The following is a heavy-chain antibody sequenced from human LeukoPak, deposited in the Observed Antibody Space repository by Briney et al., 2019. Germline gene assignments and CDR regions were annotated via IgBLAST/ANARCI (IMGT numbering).Heavy chain of an antibody. CDR2: ISSSSNYI. Sequence: GGSLRLSCAASGFTVSSNYMNWVRQAPGKGLEWVSSISSSSNYIHYGDSVKGRFTISRDNAKNSLYLQMNSLRAEDTAVYYCARVGYSYGPPRYFDYWGQGTLVTVSS. D-gene: IGHD5-18*01. V-gene: IGHV3-21*01. J-gene: IGHJ4*02. CDR1: GFTVSSNY. CDR3: ARVGYSYGPPRYFDY.